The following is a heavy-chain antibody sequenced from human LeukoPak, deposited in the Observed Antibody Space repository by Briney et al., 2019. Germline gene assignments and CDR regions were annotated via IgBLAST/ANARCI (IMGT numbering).Heavy chain of an antibody. CDR1: GFTFSSYA. J-gene: IGHJ5*02. V-gene: IGHV3-23*01. CDR3: ASCPPHVHTAMVP. CDR2: ISASGGST. Sequence: GGSLRLSCAASGFTFSSYAMSWVRQAPGKGLEWVSVISASGGSTHYADSAKGRFTISRDNSKNTLSLQMNSLRAEDTAVYFCASCPPHVHTAMVPWGQGTLVTVSS. D-gene: IGHD5-18*01.